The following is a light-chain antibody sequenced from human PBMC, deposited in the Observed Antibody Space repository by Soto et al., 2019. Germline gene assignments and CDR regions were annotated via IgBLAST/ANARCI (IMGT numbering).Light chain of an antibody. J-gene: IGKJ4*01. V-gene: IGKV1-5*03. CDR2: QAS. CDR3: QQYDNYPLT. CDR1: QTISTW. Sequence: DIQMAQSPSTLSANVGDRVSITCRASQTISTWLAWYQQKPGKAPNLLIYQASTLETGVPSRFSGSGSGTEFNLTISGLQPDDFATYYCQQYDNYPLTFGGGTKVEI.